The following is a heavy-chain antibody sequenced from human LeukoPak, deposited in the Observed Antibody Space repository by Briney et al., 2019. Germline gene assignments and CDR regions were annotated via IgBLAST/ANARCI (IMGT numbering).Heavy chain of an antibody. CDR2: IYSGGST. CDR3: ARPYGSGRWTFDY. Sequence: GGSLRLSCAASGFPFSSYWMHWVRQAPGKGLEWVSVIYSGGSTYYADSVKGRFTVSRDNSKNTLYLQMNSLRAEDTAVYYCARPYGSGRWTFDYWGQGTLVTVSS. D-gene: IGHD3-10*01. V-gene: IGHV3-66*04. J-gene: IGHJ4*02. CDR1: GFPFSSYW.